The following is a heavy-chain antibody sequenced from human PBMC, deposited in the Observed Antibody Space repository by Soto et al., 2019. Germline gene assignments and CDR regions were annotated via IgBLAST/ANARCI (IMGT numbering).Heavy chain of an antibody. D-gene: IGHD6-13*01. V-gene: IGHV1-18*01. CDR3: ARVSPGYSSSWPLFDY. J-gene: IGHJ4*02. CDR1: GYTFTSYG. Sequence: ASVKVSCKASGYTFTSYGISWVRQAPGQGLEWMGWISAYNGNTNYAQKLQGRATMTTDTSTSTAYMELRSLRSDDTAVYYCARVSPGYSSSWPLFDYWGQGTLVTVSS. CDR2: ISAYNGNT.